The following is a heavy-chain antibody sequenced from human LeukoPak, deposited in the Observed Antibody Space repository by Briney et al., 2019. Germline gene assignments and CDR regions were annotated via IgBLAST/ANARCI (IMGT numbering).Heavy chain of an antibody. D-gene: IGHD2-8*01. CDR1: GYTFTSYD. J-gene: IGHJ4*02. V-gene: IGHV1-8*01. Sequence: ASVKVSCKASGYTFTSYDINWVRQATGQGLEWMGWMNPNSGNTGYAQKFQGRVSMTRNTSMSTAYMELSSLRTEDTAVYYCARGFPGYCTNGVCYGGDYWGQGTLVTVSS. CDR3: ARGFPGYCTNGVCYGGDY. CDR2: MNPNSGNT.